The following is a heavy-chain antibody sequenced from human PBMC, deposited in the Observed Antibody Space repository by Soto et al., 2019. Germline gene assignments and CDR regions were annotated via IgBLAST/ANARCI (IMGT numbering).Heavy chain of an antibody. CDR3: AHRLDYDSSGYPNWFDP. Sequence: QITLKESGPTLVKPTQTLTLTCTFSGFSLSTSGVGVGWIRQPPGKALEWLALIYWDDDKRYSPSLKSRLTITKVTSKNQVVLTMTNMDPVDTATYYCAHRLDYDSSGYPNWFDPWGQGTLVTVSS. CDR1: GFSLSTSGVG. CDR2: IYWDDDK. V-gene: IGHV2-5*02. D-gene: IGHD3-22*01. J-gene: IGHJ5*02.